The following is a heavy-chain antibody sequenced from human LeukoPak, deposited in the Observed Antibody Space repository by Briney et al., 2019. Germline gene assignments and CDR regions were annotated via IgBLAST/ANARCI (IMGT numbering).Heavy chain of an antibody. CDR3: ARGRSNYYGMDV. D-gene: IGHD1-26*01. J-gene: IGHJ6*02. V-gene: IGHV4-59*01. CDR2: IYYNGNT. CDR1: DGSINSYY. Sequence: TSETLSLTCSVSDGSINSYYWNWIRRPPGKGLEWIGYIYYNGNTNYSPSLKSRVTMSVDTSKNLFSLKVSSVTAADTAVYYCARGRSNYYGMDVWGQGTTVTVSS.